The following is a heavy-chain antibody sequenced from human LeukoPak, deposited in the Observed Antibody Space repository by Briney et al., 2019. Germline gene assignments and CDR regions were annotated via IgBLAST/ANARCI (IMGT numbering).Heavy chain of an antibody. CDR1: GLTFSTTG. V-gene: IGHV3-33*01. Sequence: GGSLRLSCAPPGLTFSTTGTHCVRQAPGKAVDWVAAIRYGGSNEYYEDSVKSRFTISRHNSKSTLYLQLNSLRADDTAVYYCARHSIRDGYNSDYFDYWGQGTLVTVSS. J-gene: IGHJ4*02. CDR2: IRYGGSNE. CDR3: ARHSIRDGYNSDYFDY. D-gene: IGHD5-24*01.